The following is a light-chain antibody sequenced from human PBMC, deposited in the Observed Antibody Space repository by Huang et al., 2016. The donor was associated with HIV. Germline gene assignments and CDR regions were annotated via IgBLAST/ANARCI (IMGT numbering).Light chain of an antibody. Sequence: EIVLTQSPATLSLSPGEGATLSCRASQSVSSSYLAWYQQKPGQAPRLLIYGASSRATGIPDRFSGSGSGTDFTLTINRLEPEDFAVYYCQQYGSSPLTFGQGTRLVI. CDR1: QSVSSSY. CDR2: GAS. V-gene: IGKV3-20*01. CDR3: QQYGSSPLT. J-gene: IGKJ5*01.